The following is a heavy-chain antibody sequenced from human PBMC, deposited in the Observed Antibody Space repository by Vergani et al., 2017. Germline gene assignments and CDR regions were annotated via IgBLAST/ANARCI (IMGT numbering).Heavy chain of an antibody. CDR1: GYTFTSYG. V-gene: IGHV1-18*04. D-gene: IGHD2-2*01. Sequence: QVQLVQSGAEVKKPGASVKVSCKASGYTFTSYGISWVRQAPGQGLEWMGWISAYNGNTNYAQKLQGRVTMTTATATSTAYMELRSLRSDDTAVYYCGRGPDIVVVPAAPYYYYYYGMDVWGEGTTVTVSS. CDR2: ISAYNGNT. CDR3: GRGPDIVVVPAAPYYYYYYGMDV. J-gene: IGHJ6*04.